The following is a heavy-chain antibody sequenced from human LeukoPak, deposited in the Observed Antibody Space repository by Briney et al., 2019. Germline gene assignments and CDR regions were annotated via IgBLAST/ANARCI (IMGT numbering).Heavy chain of an antibody. CDR2: ISSSGSI. V-gene: IGHV3-11*04. D-gene: IGHD3-22*01. Sequence: PGGSLRLSCAASGFTFSDNYMSWIRQAPGKGLEWVSYISSSGSIYYADSVKDRFTISRDNAKNSLYLQMNSLRAEDTAVYYCARDWRDSSGKFPNDAFDIWGQGTMVTVSS. CDR3: ARDWRDSSGKFPNDAFDI. J-gene: IGHJ3*02. CDR1: GFTFSDNY.